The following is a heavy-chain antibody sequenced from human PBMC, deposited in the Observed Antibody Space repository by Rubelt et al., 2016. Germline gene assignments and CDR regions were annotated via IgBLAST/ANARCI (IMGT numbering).Heavy chain of an antibody. V-gene: IGHV3-48*02. CDR2: ISSSSSTI. D-gene: IGHD2-2*01. Sequence: EVQLVESGGGLVQPGGSLRLSCAASGFTFSSYSMNWVRQAPGKGLEWVSYISSSSSTIYYADSVKGRVTISRDNAKNSRYLQMNSLRDEDTAVYYCATQGYCSSTSCYGAYWGQGTLVTVSS. CDR3: ATQGYCSSTSCYGAY. J-gene: IGHJ4*02. CDR1: GFTFSSYS.